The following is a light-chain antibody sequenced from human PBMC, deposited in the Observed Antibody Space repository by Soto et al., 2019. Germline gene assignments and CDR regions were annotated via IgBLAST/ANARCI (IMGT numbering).Light chain of an antibody. CDR2: SAS. V-gene: IGKV1-9*01. CDR1: QGISTY. Sequence: DIQLTQSPAFLSASVGDKVTITCRASQGISTYLAWYQQKPGKAPNLLIYSASTLQSGVPSRFSGSGSGTEFTLTISSLQPEDFATYCCQQINSCPVTFGGGTKVEIK. CDR3: QQINSCPVT. J-gene: IGKJ4*01.